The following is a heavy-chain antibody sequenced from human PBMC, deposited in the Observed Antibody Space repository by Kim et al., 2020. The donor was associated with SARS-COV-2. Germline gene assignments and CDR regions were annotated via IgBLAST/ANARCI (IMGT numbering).Heavy chain of an antibody. CDR1: GFTFSDYY. CDR2: ISSRAGTI. Sequence: GGSLRLSCAASGFTFSDYYMTWLRQAQGKGLEWVSDISSRAGTIEYADSVKGRFTNSRDNAKNSLFLQMNSLRAEDTAVYYCARLRIALTAVKSWYFDLWGRGTLVTVSS. D-gene: IGHD4-17*01. V-gene: IGHV3-11*01. CDR3: ARLRIALTAVKSWYFDL. J-gene: IGHJ2*01.